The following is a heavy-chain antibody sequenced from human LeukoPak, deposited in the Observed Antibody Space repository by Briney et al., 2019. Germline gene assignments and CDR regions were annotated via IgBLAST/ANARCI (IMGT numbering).Heavy chain of an antibody. CDR2: ISYDGSNK. J-gene: IGHJ3*02. V-gene: IGHV3-30*18. Sequence: GRSLRLSCAASGFTFSSYVMHWVRQAPGKGLEWVAVISYDGSNKYYADSVKGRFTISRDNSKNTLYLQMNSMRAEDTAVYYCAKGEFIYAFWSGYSDDAFDIWGQGTMVTVSS. D-gene: IGHD3-3*01. CDR3: AKGEFIYAFWSGYSDDAFDI. CDR1: GFTFSSYV.